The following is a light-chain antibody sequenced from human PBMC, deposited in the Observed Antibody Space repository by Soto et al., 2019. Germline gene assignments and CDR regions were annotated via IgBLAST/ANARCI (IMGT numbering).Light chain of an antibody. Sequence: EVAMTQSPATLSVSPGERAILSCRTSQGVSSNLAWYQQKPGLPPRLLIYGASTRATGIPARFSGSGSGTEFTLTSSSLQSEDVAGYYCQQYDNRPPFTFGPGTKVDIK. CDR3: QQYDNRPPFT. V-gene: IGKV3-15*01. CDR1: QGVSSN. J-gene: IGKJ3*01. CDR2: GAS.